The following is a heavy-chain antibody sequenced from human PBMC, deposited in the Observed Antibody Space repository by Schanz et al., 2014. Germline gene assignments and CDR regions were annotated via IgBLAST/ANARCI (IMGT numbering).Heavy chain of an antibody. V-gene: IGHV3-21*04. D-gene: IGHD2-21*01. J-gene: IGHJ3*01. CDR2: IRSDNNYI. CDR1: GFPFSTYS. CDR3: ARDEGRDGYNLAFDV. Sequence: EVQLVESGGGLVKPGGSLRLSCVASGFPFSTYSIHWVRQAPGKGLEWVSYIRSDNNYIYYADSVKGRFFISRDSSKNTLFLQMNSLRADDTAIYFCARDEGRDGYNLAFDVWGQGTLVTVSS.